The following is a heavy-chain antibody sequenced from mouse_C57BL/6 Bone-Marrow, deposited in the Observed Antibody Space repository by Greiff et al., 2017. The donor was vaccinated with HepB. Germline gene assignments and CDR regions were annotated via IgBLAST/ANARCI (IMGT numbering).Heavy chain of an antibody. CDR3: ARSLLYYFDY. V-gene: IGHV1-81*01. D-gene: IGHD2-10*01. Sequence: VMLVESGAELARPGASVKLSCKASGYTFTSYGISWVKQRTGQGLEWIGEIYPRSGNTYYNEKFKGKATLTADKSSSTAYMELRSLTSEDSAVYFCARSLLYYFDYWGQGTTLTVSS. CDR2: IYPRSGNT. CDR1: GYTFTSYG. J-gene: IGHJ2*01.